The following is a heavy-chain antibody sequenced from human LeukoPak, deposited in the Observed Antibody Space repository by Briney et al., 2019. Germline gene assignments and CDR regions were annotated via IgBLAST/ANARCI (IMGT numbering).Heavy chain of an antibody. D-gene: IGHD2-15*01. CDR2: ISYDGSNK. Sequence: GGSLRLSCAASGFTFSSYAMHWVRQAPGKGLEWVAVISYDGSNKYYADSVKGRFTISRDNSKNTLYLQMNSLRAEDTAVYYCAGVGCSGGSCYLSPYYYYYYGMDVWGQGTTVTVSS. CDR1: GFTFSSYA. J-gene: IGHJ6*02. CDR3: AGVGCSGGSCYLSPYYYYYYGMDV. V-gene: IGHV3-30-3*01.